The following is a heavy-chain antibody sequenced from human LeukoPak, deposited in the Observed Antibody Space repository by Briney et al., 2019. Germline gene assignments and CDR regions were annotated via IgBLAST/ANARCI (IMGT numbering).Heavy chain of an antibody. Sequence: ASVKVSCKASGYTFTGYYLHWVRQAPGQGLEWMGWINPNSGGTNYAQKFQGRVTMTRDTSISTAYMELRRLKSDNTAVYYCARENDFWSGYRNWFDPWGQGTLVTVSS. D-gene: IGHD3-3*01. CDR2: INPNSGGT. CDR3: ARENDFWSGYRNWFDP. V-gene: IGHV1-2*02. J-gene: IGHJ5*02. CDR1: GYTFTGYY.